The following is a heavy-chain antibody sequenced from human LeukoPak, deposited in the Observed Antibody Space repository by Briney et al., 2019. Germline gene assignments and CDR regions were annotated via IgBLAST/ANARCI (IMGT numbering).Heavy chain of an antibody. Sequence: PSETLSLTCTVSGGSISSYYWSWIRQPPGKGLERIGYIYYSGSTNYNPSLKSRVTISVDTSKNQFSLKLSSVTAADTAVYYCARVGQQLVPGPIDYWGQGTLVTVSS. J-gene: IGHJ4*02. V-gene: IGHV4-59*01. D-gene: IGHD6-13*01. CDR1: GGSISSYY. CDR3: ARVGQQLVPGPIDY. CDR2: IYYSGST.